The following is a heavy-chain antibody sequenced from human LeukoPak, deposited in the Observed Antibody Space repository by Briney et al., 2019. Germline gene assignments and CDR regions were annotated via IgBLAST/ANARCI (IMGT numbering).Heavy chain of an antibody. J-gene: IGHJ4*02. D-gene: IGHD1-26*01. Sequence: GGSLRLPCAASGFTFSDYCMSWVRQAPGKGLEWVANIKQDRSETYYVDSVKGRFTISRDNAKNSLYLQMNSLRADDTAVYYCARDKIVGATNLDFWGQGTLVTVSS. CDR1: GFTFSDYC. CDR2: IKQDRSET. CDR3: ARDKIVGATNLDF. V-gene: IGHV3-7*01.